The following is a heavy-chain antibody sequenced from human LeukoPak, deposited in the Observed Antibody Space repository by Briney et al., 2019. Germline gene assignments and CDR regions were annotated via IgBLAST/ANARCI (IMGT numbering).Heavy chain of an antibody. V-gene: IGHV4-38-2*02. Sequence: PSETLSLTCTVSGYSISSGYYWGWIRQPPGKGLEWIGSIYHSGSTYYNPSLKSRLTISVDTSKNQFSLKLNSVTAADTAVYYCARRGGGSYFGDFDYWGQGTLVTVSS. CDR2: IYHSGST. J-gene: IGHJ4*02. CDR3: ARRGGGSYFGDFDY. CDR1: GYSISSGYY. D-gene: IGHD1-26*01.